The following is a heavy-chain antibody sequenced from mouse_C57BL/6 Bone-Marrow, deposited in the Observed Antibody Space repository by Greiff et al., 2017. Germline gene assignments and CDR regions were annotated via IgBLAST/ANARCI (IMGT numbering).Heavy chain of an antibody. D-gene: IGHD1-1*01. CDR1: GYTFTSYW. J-gene: IGHJ4*01. Sequence: QVQLQQSGAELVMPGASVKLSCKASGYTFTSYWMHWVKQRPGQGLEWIGEIDPSDSYTNYNQKFKGKSTLTVDKSSSTAYMQLSSLTSEDSAVYYCARWGFITTGVWYAMDYWGQGTSVTVSS. V-gene: IGHV1-69*01. CDR3: ARWGFITTGVWYAMDY. CDR2: IDPSDSYT.